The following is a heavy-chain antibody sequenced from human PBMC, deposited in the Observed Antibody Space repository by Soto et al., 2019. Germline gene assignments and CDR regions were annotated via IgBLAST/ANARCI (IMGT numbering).Heavy chain of an antibody. CDR1: GGSISGYY. V-gene: IGHV4-59*01. Sequence: QVQLQESGPGLVKPSETLSLTCTVSGGSISGYYWSWIRQPPGKGLEWIGNMYHGGSTNYNPSRRSRVTISADTSKNQFSLRLTYVNAADSAVYYCARVGGYYGDYPNFDYWGQGTLVSVSS. CDR2: MYHGGST. J-gene: IGHJ4*02. CDR3: ARVGGYYGDYPNFDY. D-gene: IGHD4-17*01.